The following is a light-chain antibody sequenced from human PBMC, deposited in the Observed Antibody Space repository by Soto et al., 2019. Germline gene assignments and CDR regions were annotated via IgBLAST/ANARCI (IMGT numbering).Light chain of an antibody. CDR1: QDISNS. V-gene: IGKV1-33*01. J-gene: IGKJ3*01. CDR3: QHYSHVPPT. CDR2: DAY. Sequence: DIKMTQSPSSLSASVGDRVTISCQASQDISNSLNWYQQKPGKAPELLIYDAYNLETGVPSRFSGSGTGTDFTLTISSLQPEDIATYYCQHYSHVPPTFGPGTHVDIK.